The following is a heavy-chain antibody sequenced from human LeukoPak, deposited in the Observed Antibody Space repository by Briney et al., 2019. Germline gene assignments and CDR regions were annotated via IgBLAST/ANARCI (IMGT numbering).Heavy chain of an antibody. CDR2: ISGSGFST. Sequence: TGGSLSLSCAAYRSTISSYAMSWVRQAPGNRLEWDSTISGSGFSTYYADSVKGRSTTSRDNSKNTLYLQMNSLRAEDTAVYYCERRDDAFDIWGQGTMVTVSS. V-gene: IGHV3-23*01. CDR1: RSTISSYA. J-gene: IGHJ3*02. CDR3: ERRDDAFDI.